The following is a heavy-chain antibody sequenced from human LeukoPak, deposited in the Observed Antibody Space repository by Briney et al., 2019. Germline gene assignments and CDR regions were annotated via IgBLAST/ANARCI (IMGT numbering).Heavy chain of an antibody. V-gene: IGHV1-2*02. Sequence: GASVKVSCKASGYTFTGYYMHWVRQAPGQGLEWMGWINPNSGGTNYAQKFQGRVTMTRDTSIITAYMELSRLRSDDTAVYYCARGGARALLLQVFSNFDYWGQGTLVTVSS. D-gene: IGHD2-15*01. CDR2: INPNSGGT. CDR3: ARGGARALLLQVFSNFDY. J-gene: IGHJ4*02. CDR1: GYTFTGYY.